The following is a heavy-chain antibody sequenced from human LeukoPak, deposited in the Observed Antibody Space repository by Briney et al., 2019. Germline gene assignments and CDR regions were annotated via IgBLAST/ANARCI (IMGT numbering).Heavy chain of an antibody. V-gene: IGHV5-51*01. D-gene: IGHD3-10*01. CDR2: IYPGDSDT. CDR3: ARLAMVRGVITTSFDY. CDR1: GYRFTDYR. Sequence: GESLKISCKGSGYRFTDYRIGWVRQMPGKGLEWMGIIYPGDSDTRYSPSFQGQVTISADKSISTAYLQWSSLKASDTAMYYCARLAMVRGVITTSFDYWGQGTLVTVSS. J-gene: IGHJ4*02.